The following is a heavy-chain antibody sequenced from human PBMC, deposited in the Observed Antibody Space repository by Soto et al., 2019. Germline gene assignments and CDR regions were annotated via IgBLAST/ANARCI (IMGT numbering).Heavy chain of an antibody. CDR2: NNPKFGDT. Sequence: QVQLVQSGAEMKEPGDSVRVSCEASGYTFTSYYIHWVRQAPGQGLEWMGWNNPKFGDTTYAQDFQGRVSMTRDMSISTVYMELSRLTSDDTAIYYGARNMDYYYGPGSGNGHGFWGQGTTVTVFS. CDR1: GYTFTSYY. J-gene: IGHJ6*02. D-gene: IGHD3-10*01. V-gene: IGHV1-2*02. CDR3: ARNMDYYYGPGSGNGHGF.